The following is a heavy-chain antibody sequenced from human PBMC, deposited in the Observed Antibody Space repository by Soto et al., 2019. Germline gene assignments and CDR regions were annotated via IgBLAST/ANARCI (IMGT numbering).Heavy chain of an antibody. CDR1: GGSISSGAYY. CDR3: ARDTDIQGGFDS. CDR2: IYSSGNT. V-gene: IGHV4-31*03. J-gene: IGHJ4*02. Sequence: SETLSLTCTVSGGSISSGAYYWTWIRQHPGKGLEWIGHIYSSGNTYFNPSLKSRVTISVDTSKNQLSLKLSSVTVADTAIYYCARDTDIQGGFDSWGQGTLVTVSS. D-gene: IGHD4-4*01.